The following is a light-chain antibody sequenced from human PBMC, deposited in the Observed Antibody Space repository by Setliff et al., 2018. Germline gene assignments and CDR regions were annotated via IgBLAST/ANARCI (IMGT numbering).Light chain of an antibody. V-gene: IGLV2-14*03. CDR3: SSYAGSRNFYV. CDR1: SSDVGGYNY. Sequence: QSALAQPASVSGSPGQSITISCTGTSSDVGGYNYVSWYQQHPGKAPKLMIYDVSNRPSGVPDRFSGSKSGNTASLTVSGLQAEDEADYYCSSYAGSRNFYVFGTGTKVTVL. CDR2: DVS. J-gene: IGLJ1*01.